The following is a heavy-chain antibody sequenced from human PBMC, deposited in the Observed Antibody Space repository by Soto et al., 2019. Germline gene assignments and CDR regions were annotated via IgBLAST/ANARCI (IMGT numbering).Heavy chain of an antibody. J-gene: IGHJ4*02. V-gene: IGHV3-30*18. D-gene: IGHD3-3*01. CDR2: ISYDGSNK. Sequence: GGSLRLSCAASGFTFSSYGMHWVRQAPGKGLEWVAVISYDGSNKYYADSVKGRFTISRDNSKNTLYLQMNSLRAEDTAVYYCAKDRDPHYFWSGYYTGSEFDYWGQGTLVTVSS. CDR3: AKDRDPHYFWSGYYTGSEFDY. CDR1: GFTFSSYG.